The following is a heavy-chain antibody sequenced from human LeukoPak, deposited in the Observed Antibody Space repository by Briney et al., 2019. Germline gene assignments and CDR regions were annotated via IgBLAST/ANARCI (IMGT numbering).Heavy chain of an antibody. D-gene: IGHD2-15*01. CDR3: AHRGRCSGGSCYPNWFDP. J-gene: IGHJ5*02. V-gene: IGHV2-5*02. CDR1: GFSLSTSGVG. Sequence: SGPTLVNPTQTLTLTCTFSGFSLSTSGVGVGWIRQPPGKALEWLALIYWDDDKRCSPSLKSRLTITKDTSKNQVVLTMTNMDPVDTATYYCAHRGRCSGGSCYPNWFDPWGQGTLVTVSS. CDR2: IYWDDDK.